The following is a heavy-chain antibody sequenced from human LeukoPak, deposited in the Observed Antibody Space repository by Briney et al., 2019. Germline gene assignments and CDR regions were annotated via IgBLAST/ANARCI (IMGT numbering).Heavy chain of an antibody. CDR3: VRDTGIREAFDI. D-gene: IGHD3-10*01. Sequence: PPGGSLRLSCAASGFPFSSFWMSWVRRAPGRGLEGVANIKQDGSKKYYVDSVKGRFTISRDNAKNSLYLQMNSLRAEDTAVYYCVRDTGIREAFDIWGQGTTVTVCS. CDR2: IKQDGSKK. J-gene: IGHJ3*02. CDR1: GFPFSSFW. V-gene: IGHV3-7*01.